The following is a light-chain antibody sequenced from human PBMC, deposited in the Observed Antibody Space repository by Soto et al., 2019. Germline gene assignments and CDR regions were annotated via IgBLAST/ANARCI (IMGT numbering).Light chain of an antibody. Sequence: QSALTQPASVSGSPGQSITISCTGTSSDVGGYNLVSWYQQHPGNAPKLMIYEDNKRPSGVSNRFSGSKSGNTASLTISGHQAEDEADYYCCSYAGYTSVVFGGGTKLTVL. V-gene: IGLV2-23*01. CDR2: EDN. CDR3: CSYAGYTSVV. J-gene: IGLJ2*01. CDR1: SSDVGGYNL.